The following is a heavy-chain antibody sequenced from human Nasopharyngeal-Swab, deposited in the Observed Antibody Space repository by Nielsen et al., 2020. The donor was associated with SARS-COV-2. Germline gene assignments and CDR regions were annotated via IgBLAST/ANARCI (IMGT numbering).Heavy chain of an antibody. Sequence: WIRQPPVKGLEWIGEINHSGNNNFNPSLKSRVTISLDTSKNQFSLNLNSVTAADTAVYFCATRGSHHGTSGYYNTWFDPWGQGTLVTVSS. CDR3: ATRGSHHGTSGYYNTWFDP. J-gene: IGHJ5*02. V-gene: IGHV4-34*01. D-gene: IGHD3-22*01. CDR2: INHSGNN.